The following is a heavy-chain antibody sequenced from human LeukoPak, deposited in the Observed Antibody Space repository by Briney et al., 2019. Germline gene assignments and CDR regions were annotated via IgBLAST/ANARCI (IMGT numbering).Heavy chain of an antibody. Sequence: SSETPSLTCTVSGGSISSYYWSWIRQPPGKGLEWIGYIYYSGSTNYNPSLKSRVTISVDTSKNQFSLKLSSVTAADTAVYYCAGLPDYDNWFDPWGQGTLVTVSS. CDR2: IYYSGST. J-gene: IGHJ5*02. CDR1: GGSISSYY. CDR3: AGLPDYDNWFDP. V-gene: IGHV4-59*08. D-gene: IGHD4-17*01.